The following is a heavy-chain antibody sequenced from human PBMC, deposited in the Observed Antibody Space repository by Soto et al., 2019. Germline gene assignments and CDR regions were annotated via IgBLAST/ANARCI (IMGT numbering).Heavy chain of an antibody. CDR1: GDSISSGGYY. CDR3: ARSRRGMFDY. J-gene: IGHJ4*02. Sequence: SGTLSLTCTVYGDSISSGGYYWSWIRQHPGKGLEWIGYIYYSGSTYYNTALKSRVTISVETSKNNVSLKLSSVTAADTAVDYGARSRRGMFDYWGQGTLVTVSS. CDR2: IYYSGST. V-gene: IGHV4-31*03.